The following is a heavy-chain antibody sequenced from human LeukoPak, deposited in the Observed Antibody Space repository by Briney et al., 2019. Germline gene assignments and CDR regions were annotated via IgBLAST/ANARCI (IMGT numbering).Heavy chain of an antibody. J-gene: IGHJ5*02. V-gene: IGHV1-2*02. CDR1: GYTFTGYY. Sequence: ASVKVSCKASGYTFTGYYMHWVRQAPGQGLEWMGWVNPNSGGTNYAQKFQGRVTMTRDTSISTAYMELSRLRSDDTAVYYCARSPSNWNYAQWWFDPWGQGTLVTVSS. D-gene: IGHD1-7*01. CDR3: ARSPSNWNYAQWWFDP. CDR2: VNPNSGGT.